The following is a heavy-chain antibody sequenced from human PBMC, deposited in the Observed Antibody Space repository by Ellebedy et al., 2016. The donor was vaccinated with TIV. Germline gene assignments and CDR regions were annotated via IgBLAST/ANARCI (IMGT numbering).Heavy chain of an antibody. CDR3: ARASYGRYFDS. D-gene: IGHD3-10*01. CDR2: INQDGSEK. J-gene: IGHJ4*02. CDR1: GFTFRNYW. V-gene: IGHV3-7*01. Sequence: LSLTXXASGFTFRNYWMRWVRPAPGKGLEWVANINQDGSEKKYVDSVKGRFTISRDNAKNSLYLQMNSLRAEDTAVYYCARASYGRYFDSWGQGSLVTVSS.